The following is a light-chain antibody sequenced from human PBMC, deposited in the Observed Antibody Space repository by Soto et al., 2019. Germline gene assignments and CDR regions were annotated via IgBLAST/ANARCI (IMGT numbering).Light chain of an antibody. CDR2: GAS. CDR1: KSVDSNS. CDR3: QHYGNSPPNT. Sequence: EIVLTQSPGPLSVSPGERATLSCRASKSVDSNSLAWYQLKPGQAPRLLIFGASSRATGIPDRFSGSGSGTDFTLTISRLEPEDVAVYYCQHYGNSPPNTFGQGTKLEIK. V-gene: IGKV3-20*01. J-gene: IGKJ2*01.